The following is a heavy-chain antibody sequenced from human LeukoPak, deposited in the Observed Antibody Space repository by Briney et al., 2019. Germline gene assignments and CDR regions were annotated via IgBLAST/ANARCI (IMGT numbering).Heavy chain of an antibody. CDR2: INHSGST. V-gene: IGHV4-34*01. CDR3: ARVLKYYDNLFDP. Sequence: SETLSLTCAVYGGSFSGYYWSWIRQPPGKGLEWIGEINHSGSTNYNPSLKSRVTISVDTSKNQFSLKLSSVTAADTAVYYCARVLKYYDNLFDPWGQGTLVTVSS. J-gene: IGHJ5*02. D-gene: IGHD3-22*01. CDR1: GGSFSGYY.